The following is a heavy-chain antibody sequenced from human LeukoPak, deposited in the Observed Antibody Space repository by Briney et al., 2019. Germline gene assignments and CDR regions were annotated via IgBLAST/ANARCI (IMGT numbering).Heavy chain of an antibody. CDR2: ISYDGSNK. V-gene: IGHV3-30-3*01. D-gene: IGHD2-15*01. J-gene: IGHJ4*02. CDR1: GFTFSSYA. Sequence: GGSLRLSCAASGFTFSSYAMSWVRQAPGKGLEWVAVISYDGSNKYYADSVKGRFTISRDNSKNTLYLQMNSLRAEDTAVYYCARDSYCSGGSCYSGFDYWGQGTLVTVSS. CDR3: ARDSYCSGGSCYSGFDY.